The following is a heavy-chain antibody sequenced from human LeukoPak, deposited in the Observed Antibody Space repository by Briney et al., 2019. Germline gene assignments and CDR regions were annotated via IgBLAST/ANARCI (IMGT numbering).Heavy chain of an antibody. V-gene: IGHV1-46*01. CDR3: ASYLSDWPMKY. D-gene: IGHD2-21*02. CDR2: INPSGGST. J-gene: IGHJ4*02. CDR1: GYTFTNYH. Sequence: ASVKVSCKASGYTFTNYHMHWVRQAPGQGLEWMGIINPSGGSTTYAQKFQGRVTMTRDMSTSTVYMELSSLRSEDTAAYYCASYLSDWPMKYWGQGTLVTVSS.